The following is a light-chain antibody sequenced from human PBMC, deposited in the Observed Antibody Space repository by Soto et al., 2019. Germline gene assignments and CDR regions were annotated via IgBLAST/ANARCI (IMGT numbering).Light chain of an antibody. J-gene: IGLJ1*01. V-gene: IGLV2-23*02. Sequence: QAVLTQPASVSGSPGQSITISCTGTSSDFGNYNLVSWYQQHPGKVPKLILFEVNKRPSGVSGRFSGSKSGNTASLTISGLQAEDEADYYCCSFTSSNTHVFGTG. CDR3: CSFTSSNTHV. CDR2: EVN. CDR1: SSDFGNYNL.